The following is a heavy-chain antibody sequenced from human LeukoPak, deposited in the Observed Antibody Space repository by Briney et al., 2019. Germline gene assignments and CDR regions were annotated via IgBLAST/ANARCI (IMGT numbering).Heavy chain of an antibody. CDR2: IYTSGSI. CDR1: GGSISGSSYY. CDR3: ARISAVKPYYFDY. J-gene: IGHJ4*02. V-gene: IGHV4-61*02. Sequence: SETLSLTCTVSGGSISGSSYYWSWIRQPAGKGLEWIGRIYTSGSINYNPSLESRVTLLVDTSKKQFSLRLTSVTAADTAVYYCARISAVKPYYFDYWGQGTLVTVSS. D-gene: IGHD6-25*01.